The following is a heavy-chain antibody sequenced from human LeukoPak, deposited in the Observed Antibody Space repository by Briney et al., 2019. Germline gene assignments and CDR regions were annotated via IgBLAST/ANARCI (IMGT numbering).Heavy chain of an antibody. V-gene: IGHV3-30-3*01. CDR1: GFSSSAFA. CDR2: ISYDGGTQ. D-gene: IGHD5-18*01. J-gene: IGHJ4*02. Sequence: GGSLRLSCAVSGFSSSAFAMHWVRQAPGKGLEWVAVISYDGGTQFYADSVKGRFTISRDNPKNTLYLQMNTLRPEDTAVYYCARVDTAMVTFDYWGQGTLVTVSS. CDR3: ARVDTAMVTFDY.